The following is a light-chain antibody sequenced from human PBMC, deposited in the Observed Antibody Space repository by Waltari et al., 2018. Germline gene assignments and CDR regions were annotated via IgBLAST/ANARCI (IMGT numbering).Light chain of an antibody. V-gene: IGKV1-5*03. Sequence: DIQMTQSPSTLSASVGDRVTITCRASQSISSWLAWYQQKPGKAPKLLIYKASSLESGVPSRFSGSGSGTEFTLTISSLQPDDFATYYCQQYNSNRTFGQGIKVEIK. CDR2: KAS. J-gene: IGKJ1*01. CDR3: QQYNSNRT. CDR1: QSISSW.